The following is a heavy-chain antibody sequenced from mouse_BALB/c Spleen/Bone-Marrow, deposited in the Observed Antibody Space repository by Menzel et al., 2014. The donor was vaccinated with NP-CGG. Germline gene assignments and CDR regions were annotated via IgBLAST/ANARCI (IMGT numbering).Heavy chain of an antibody. V-gene: IGHV3-2*02. Sequence: VQLQQSGPGLVKPSQSLSLTCTVTGYSITSDYAWNWTRQFPGNKLEWMGYIGYSGSTSYNPSLKSRISITRDTSKNQFFLQLNSVTTEDTATYYCARGRDYFDYWGQGTTLTVSS. J-gene: IGHJ2*01. CDR3: ARGRDYFDY. CDR1: GYSITSDYA. CDR2: IGYSGST.